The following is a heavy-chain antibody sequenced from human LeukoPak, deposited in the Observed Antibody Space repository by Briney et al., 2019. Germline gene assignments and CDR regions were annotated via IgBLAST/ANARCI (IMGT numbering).Heavy chain of an antibody. Sequence: PGGSLRLSCAASGFILNDYGMHWVRQAPGKGLEWVADIWFDKNQHFADSVKGRFAISRDNSKNTVYLQINGLRAEDTAVYYCARDRHCVNGVCHSPPGMDVWGQGTTVTVSS. CDR2: IWFDKNQ. J-gene: IGHJ6*02. CDR1: GFILNDYG. V-gene: IGHV3-33*01. D-gene: IGHD2-8*01. CDR3: ARDRHCVNGVCHSPPGMDV.